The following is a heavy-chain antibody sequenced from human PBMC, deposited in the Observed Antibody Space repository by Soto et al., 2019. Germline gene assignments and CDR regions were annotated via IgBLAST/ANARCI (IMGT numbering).Heavy chain of an antibody. CDR3: ARGVNRPVRFDL. V-gene: IGHV4-30-4*01. Sequence: QVQLQESGPGLVKPSQTLSLTCTVSGGSISSGDYYWSWIRQPPGKGLEWIGYIYYSGSTYYNPSLTRRVTIPVDTSTNQCSLKLSSVTAADTAVYSCARGVNRPVRFDLWGRGTQVTVSS. J-gene: IGHJ2*01. CDR1: GGSISSGDYY. CDR2: IYYSGST. D-gene: IGHD2-8*01.